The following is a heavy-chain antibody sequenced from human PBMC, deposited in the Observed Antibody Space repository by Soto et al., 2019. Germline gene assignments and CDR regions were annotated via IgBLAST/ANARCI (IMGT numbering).Heavy chain of an antibody. CDR3: ARSLHYYYYGFDV. CDR1: GRSVGIGDYC. V-gene: IGHV4-61*08. J-gene: IGHJ6*02. D-gene: IGHD3-10*01. Sequence: PSETLSLTCTVSGRSVGIGDYCWSWLRQPPRKRLEWIDSIYYSGSTNYNSSLKSRVTISVATSKSQVSLTMSSMTAADAALYSCARSLHYYYYGFDVWGQGTAVTVSS. CDR2: IYYSGST.